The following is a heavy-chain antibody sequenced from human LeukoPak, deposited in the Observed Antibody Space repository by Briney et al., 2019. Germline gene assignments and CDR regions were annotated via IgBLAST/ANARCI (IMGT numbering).Heavy chain of an antibody. V-gene: IGHV1-69*13. CDR2: IIPIFGTA. CDR1: RGTFSSYA. J-gene: IGHJ4*02. Sequence: SVKVSCKASRGTFSSYAISWVRQAPGQGLEWIGGIIPIFGTANYAQKFQGRVTITADESTSTAYMELSSLRSEDTAVYYCARYSGSYLNTAFDYWGQGTLVTVSS. CDR3: ARYSGSYLNTAFDY. D-gene: IGHD1-26*01.